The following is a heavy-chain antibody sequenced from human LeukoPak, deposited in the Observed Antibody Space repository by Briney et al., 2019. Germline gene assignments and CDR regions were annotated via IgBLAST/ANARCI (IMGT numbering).Heavy chain of an antibody. CDR1: GFTFSSYE. J-gene: IGHJ4*02. D-gene: IGHD3-10*01. V-gene: IGHV3-48*03. CDR3: ARDHSGSYYSEGY. CDR2: ISSSGSTI. Sequence: GGSLRLSCAASGFTFSSYEMNWVRQAPGKGLEWVSYISSSGSTIYYADSVKGRFTISRDNAKNSLYLQMNSLRAEDTAVYYCARDHSGSYYSEGYWGQGTLVTVSS.